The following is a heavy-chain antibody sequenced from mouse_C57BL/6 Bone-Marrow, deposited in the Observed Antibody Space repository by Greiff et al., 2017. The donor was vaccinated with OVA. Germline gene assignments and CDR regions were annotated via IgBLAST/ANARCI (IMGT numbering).Heavy chain of an antibody. J-gene: IGHJ2*01. CDR1: GYTFTDYN. CDR2: INPNNGGT. Sequence: EVQLVESGPELVKPGASVKMSCKASGYTFTDYNMHWVKQSHGKSLEWIGYINPNNGGTSYNQKFKGKATLTVNKSSSTAYMELRSLTSEDSAVYYCARGSSGYVFVDYWGQGTTLTVSS. D-gene: IGHD3-2*02. CDR3: ARGSSGYVFVDY. V-gene: IGHV1-22*01.